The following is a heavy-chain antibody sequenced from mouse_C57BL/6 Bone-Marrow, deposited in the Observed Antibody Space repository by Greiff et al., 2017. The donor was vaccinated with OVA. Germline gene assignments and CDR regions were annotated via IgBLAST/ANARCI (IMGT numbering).Heavy chain of an antibody. CDR1: GFNIKDDY. Sequence: VQLQQSGAELVRPGASVKLSCTASGFNIKDDYMHWVKQRPEQGLEWIGWIDPENGDTEYTSKFQGKATITADTSSNTAYLQLSSLTSEDTAVYYCTFCPYYFDYWGQGTALTVSA. J-gene: IGHJ2*01. CDR2: IDPENGDT. D-gene: IGHD6-1*01. V-gene: IGHV14-4*01. CDR3: TFCPYYFDY.